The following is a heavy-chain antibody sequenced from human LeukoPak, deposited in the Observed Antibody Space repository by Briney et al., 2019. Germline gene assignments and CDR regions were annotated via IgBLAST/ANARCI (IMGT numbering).Heavy chain of an antibody. CDR1: GMSFSSYE. Sequence: PGGSLRLSCAASGMSFSSYEMNWVHQAPGKGLEWVSYISSGGTTIYYADSVKGRFTISRDNAKNSLYLQMNNLRAEDTAVYYCASARLYSSSWYCYFDYWGRGTLVTVSS. CDR2: ISSGGTTI. CDR3: ASARLYSSSWYCYFDY. V-gene: IGHV3-48*03. D-gene: IGHD6-13*01. J-gene: IGHJ4*02.